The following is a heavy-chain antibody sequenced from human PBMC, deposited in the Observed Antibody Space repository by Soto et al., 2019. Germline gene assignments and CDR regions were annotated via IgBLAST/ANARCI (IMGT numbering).Heavy chain of an antibody. V-gene: IGHV3-30-3*01. Sequence: GGSLRLSCAASGFTFSSYAMHWVRQAPGKGLEWVAVISYDGSNKYYADSVKGRFTISRDNSKNTLYLQMNSLRAEDTAVYYCARGVLDYGGNSYYFDYWGQGTLVTVSS. CDR2: ISYDGSNK. D-gene: IGHD4-17*01. J-gene: IGHJ4*02. CDR3: ARGVLDYGGNSYYFDY. CDR1: GFTFSSYA.